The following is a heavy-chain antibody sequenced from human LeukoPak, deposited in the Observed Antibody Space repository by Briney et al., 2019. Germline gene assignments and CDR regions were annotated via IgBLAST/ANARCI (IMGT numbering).Heavy chain of an antibody. D-gene: IGHD1-26*01. CDR3: AKGGSYWYFDL. Sequence: PSETLSLTCTVSGGSISSYYWSWIRQPPGKGLEWIGYIYYSGSTNYNPPLKCRVTISVDTSKNQFSLKLSSVTAADTAVYYCAKGGSYWYFDLWGRGTLVTVSS. CDR1: GGSISSYY. J-gene: IGHJ2*01. V-gene: IGHV4-59*01. CDR2: IYYSGST.